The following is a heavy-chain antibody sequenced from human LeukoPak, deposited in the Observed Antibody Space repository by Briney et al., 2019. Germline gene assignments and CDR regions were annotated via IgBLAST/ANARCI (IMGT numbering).Heavy chain of an antibody. CDR1: GFTFDDYA. J-gene: IGHJ4*02. CDR2: ISWNSGSI. Sequence: GGSLRLSCAASGFTFDDYAMHWVRQAPGKGLEWVSGISWNSGSIGYADSVKGRFTISRDNAKNSLYLQTNSLRAEDTALYYCAKEYGSGSYYTYFDYWGQGTLVTVSS. CDR3: AKEYGSGSYYTYFDY. V-gene: IGHV3-9*01. D-gene: IGHD3-10*01.